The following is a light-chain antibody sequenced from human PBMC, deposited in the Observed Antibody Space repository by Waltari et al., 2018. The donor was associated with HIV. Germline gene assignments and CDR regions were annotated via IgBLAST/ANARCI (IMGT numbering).Light chain of an antibody. V-gene: IGLV1-44*01. CDR1: SSNLGLNP. J-gene: IGLJ2*01. CDR2: SNN. CDR3: AVWDDSLNGWV. Sequence: QSVLTQPPSTSATPGQTLTPSSSGRSSNLGLNPVTWCQQPPGTAPKLLIYSNNQRPSGVPDRFSGSKSGTSASLAISGLQSEDEADYYCAVWDDSLNGWVFGGGTKLTVL.